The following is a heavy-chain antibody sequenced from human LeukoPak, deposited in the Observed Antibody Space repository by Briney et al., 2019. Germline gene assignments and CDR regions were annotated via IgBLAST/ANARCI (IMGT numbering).Heavy chain of an antibody. J-gene: IGHJ4*02. D-gene: IGHD6-13*01. CDR2: IYYSGST. CDR1: GGSISSYY. Sequence: SETPSLTCTVSGGSISSYYWSWIRQPPGKGLEWIGYIYYSGSTYYNPSLKSRVTISLDRSKNQFSLKLNSVTAADTAVYYCARVGAAAHHWGQGTLVTVPS. CDR3: ARVGAAAHH. V-gene: IGHV4-59*12.